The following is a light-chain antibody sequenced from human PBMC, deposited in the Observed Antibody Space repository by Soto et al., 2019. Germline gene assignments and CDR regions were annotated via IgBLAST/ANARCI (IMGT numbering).Light chain of an antibody. Sequence: QSVLSQPPSASETPGQRVTVSCSGSSSNIGTNYVYWYQQLPATAPKLLIYRNNQRPSGVPDRFAGSKSGTSASLAISGLRSEDEADYFCAAWDDSLSGVLFGGGTKLTVL. CDR1: SSNIGTNY. J-gene: IGLJ3*02. CDR2: RNN. V-gene: IGLV1-47*01. CDR3: AAWDDSLSGVL.